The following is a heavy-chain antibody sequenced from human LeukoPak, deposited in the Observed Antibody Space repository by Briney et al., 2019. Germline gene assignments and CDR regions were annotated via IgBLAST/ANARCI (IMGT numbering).Heavy chain of an antibody. D-gene: IGHD3-22*01. CDR1: GFTFSSYA. J-gene: IGHJ4*02. CDR2: ISYDGSNK. V-gene: IGHV3-30*04. CDR3: AKNHESYYDSSGRGFDY. Sequence: GGSLRLSCAASGFTFSSYAMHWVRQAPGKGLEWVAVISYDGSNKYYADSVKGRFTISRDNSKSTLYLQMNSLRAEDTAVYYCAKNHESYYDSSGRGFDYWGQGTLVTVSS.